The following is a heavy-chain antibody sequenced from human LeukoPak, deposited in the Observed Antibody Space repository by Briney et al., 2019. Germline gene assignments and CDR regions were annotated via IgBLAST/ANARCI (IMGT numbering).Heavy chain of an antibody. CDR2: VYATGGTT. Sequence: ASVKVSCKASEDTFTYYHIHWVRQAPGQGVEWMGAVYATGGTTINTQNFQGRVTMTRDTSTGTVYMELSSLRFETAMYYCATEAPRSYYFDYWGQGILVTVSS. J-gene: IGHJ4*02. V-gene: IGHV1-46*01. CDR3: ATEAPRSYYFDY. CDR1: EDTFTYYH.